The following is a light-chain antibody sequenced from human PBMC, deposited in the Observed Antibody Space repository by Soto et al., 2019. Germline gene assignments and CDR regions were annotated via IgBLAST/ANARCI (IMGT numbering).Light chain of an antibody. CDR3: QSYDSSLIGDV. Sequence: QSVRTQPPSVSGAPGQRATISCTGSSSNIGAGYDVHWYQQLPGTAPNLHIYGNSNRPSGVPDRFSGSKSGTSASLAITGLQAEDEADYYCQSYDSSLIGDVFGTGTKVTVL. CDR2: GNS. V-gene: IGLV1-40*01. CDR1: SSNIGAGYD. J-gene: IGLJ1*01.